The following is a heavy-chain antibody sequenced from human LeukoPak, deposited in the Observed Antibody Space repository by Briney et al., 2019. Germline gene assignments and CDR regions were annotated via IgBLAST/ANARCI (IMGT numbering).Heavy chain of an antibody. CDR2: TRYDGSNK. V-gene: IGHV3-30*02. D-gene: IGHD3-10*01. J-gene: IGHJ4*02. Sequence: GGSLRLSCAASGFTFSSYGMHWVRQAPGKGLEWVAFTRYDGSNKYYADSVKGRFTISRDNSKNTLYLQMNSLRAEDTAVYYCAKVARYYGSGSQFDYWGQGTLVTVSS. CDR3: AKVARYYGSGSQFDY. CDR1: GFTFSSYG.